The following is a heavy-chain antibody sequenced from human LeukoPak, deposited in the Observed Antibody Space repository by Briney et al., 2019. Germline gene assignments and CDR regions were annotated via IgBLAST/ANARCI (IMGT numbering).Heavy chain of an antibody. Sequence: ASVKVSCKASGGTFSSHAISWVRQAPGQGLEWMGGIIPIFGTANYAQKFQGRVTITADESTSTAYMELSSLRSEDTAVYYCARLPLRSIAVGYYGMDVWGQGTTVTVSS. V-gene: IGHV1-69*13. CDR3: ARLPLRSIAVGYYGMDV. J-gene: IGHJ6*02. CDR2: IIPIFGTA. CDR1: GGTFSSHA. D-gene: IGHD6-6*01.